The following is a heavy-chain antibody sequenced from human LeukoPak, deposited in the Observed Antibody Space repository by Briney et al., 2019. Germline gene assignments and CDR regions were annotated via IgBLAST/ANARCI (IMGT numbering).Heavy chain of an antibody. Sequence: GGSLRLSCVVSGFTFKNYAMSWVRQAPGKGLECVSSIRVSGNDTDYADSVKGRFTVSRDNSKNTLYLHMNTLSAEDTAVYYCAKWAYYDFWSGHYKSHFDSWGQGTLVTVSP. CDR3: AKWAYYDFWSGHYKSHFDS. D-gene: IGHD3-3*01. CDR2: IRVSGNDT. CDR1: GFTFKNYA. J-gene: IGHJ4*02. V-gene: IGHV3-23*01.